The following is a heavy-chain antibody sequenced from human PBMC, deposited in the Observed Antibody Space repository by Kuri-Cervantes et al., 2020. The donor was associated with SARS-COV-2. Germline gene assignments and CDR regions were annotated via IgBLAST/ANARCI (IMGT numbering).Heavy chain of an antibody. CDR1: GFTFSSYA. D-gene: IGHD2-2*01. V-gene: IGHV3-30-3*02. Sequence: GGSLRLSCAASGFTFSSYAMHWVRQAPGKGLEWVAVISYDGSNKYYADSVKGRFTISRDNSENTLYLQMNSLRAEDTAVYYCAKWEYQLLWPFGYWGQGTLVTVSS. CDR2: ISYDGSNK. CDR3: AKWEYQLLWPFGY. J-gene: IGHJ4*02.